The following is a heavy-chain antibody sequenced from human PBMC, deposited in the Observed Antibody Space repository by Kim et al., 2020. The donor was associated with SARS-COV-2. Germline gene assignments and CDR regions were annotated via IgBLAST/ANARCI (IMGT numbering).Heavy chain of an antibody. D-gene: IGHD3-22*01. CDR3: AREYVYYYDSSGYCDY. CDR2: ISAYNGNT. Sequence: ASVKVSCKASGYTFTSYGISWVRQAPGQGLEWMGWISAYNGNTNYAQKLQGRVTMTTDTSTSTAYMELRSLRSDDTAVYYCAREYVYYYDSSGYCDYWGQGTLVTVSS. V-gene: IGHV1-18*01. CDR1: GYTFTSYG. J-gene: IGHJ4*02.